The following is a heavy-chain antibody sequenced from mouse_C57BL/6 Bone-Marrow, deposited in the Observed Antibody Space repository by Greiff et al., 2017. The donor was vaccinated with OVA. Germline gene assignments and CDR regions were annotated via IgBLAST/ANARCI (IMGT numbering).Heavy chain of an antibody. CDR3: ARRGYDGYPYWYFDV. CDR2: INPGSGGT. V-gene: IGHV1-54*01. CDR1: GYAFTNYL. D-gene: IGHD2-3*01. J-gene: IGHJ1*03. Sequence: VKLMESGAELVRPGTSVKVSCKASGYAFTNYLIEWVKQRPGQGLEWIGVINPGSGGTNYNEKFKGKATLTADKSSSTAYMQLSSLTSEDSAVYVCARRGYDGYPYWYFDVWGTGTTVTVSS.